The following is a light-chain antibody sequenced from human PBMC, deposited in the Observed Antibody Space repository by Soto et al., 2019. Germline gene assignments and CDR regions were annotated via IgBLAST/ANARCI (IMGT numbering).Light chain of an antibody. V-gene: IGKV1-39*01. Sequence: DIQMTQSPSSLSASVGDRVTITCRASQTIGNFLNWYQHKPGKAPKLLIYAASTLESGVPSRFSGSGSGTDFTLTISALQPEDFATYYCQQSYSALMYTFGQGTKLEIK. CDR1: QTIGNF. CDR3: QQSYSALMYT. CDR2: AAS. J-gene: IGKJ2*01.